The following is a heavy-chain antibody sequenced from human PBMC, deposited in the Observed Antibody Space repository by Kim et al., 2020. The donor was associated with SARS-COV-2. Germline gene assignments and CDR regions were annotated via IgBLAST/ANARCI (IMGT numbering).Heavy chain of an antibody. CDR3: AKEGYCSSTSCSETGYAFDI. CDR1: GFTFSSYG. J-gene: IGHJ3*02. Sequence: GGSLRLSCAASGFTFSSYGMHWVRQAPGKGLEWVAVISYDGSNKYYADSVKGRFTISRDNSKNTLYLQMNSLRAEDTAVYYCAKEGYCSSTSCSETGYAFDIWGQRAMVTVSS. V-gene: IGHV3-30*18. CDR2: ISYDGSNK. D-gene: IGHD2-2*01.